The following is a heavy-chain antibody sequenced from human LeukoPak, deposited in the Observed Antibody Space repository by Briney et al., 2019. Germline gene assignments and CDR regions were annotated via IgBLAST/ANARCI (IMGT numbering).Heavy chain of an antibody. Sequence: SETLSLTCTVSGGSISSSSYYWGWIRQPPGKGREWIGSIYYSGSTYYNPSLKSRVTISVDTSKNQFSLKLSSVTAADTAVYYCARHEAVDAFDIWGQGTMVTVSS. CDR2: IYYSGST. V-gene: IGHV4-39*01. J-gene: IGHJ3*02. CDR3: ARHEAVDAFDI. D-gene: IGHD6-19*01. CDR1: GGSISSSSYY.